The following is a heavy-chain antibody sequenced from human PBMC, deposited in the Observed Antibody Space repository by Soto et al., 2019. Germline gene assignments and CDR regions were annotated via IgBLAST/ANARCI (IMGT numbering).Heavy chain of an antibody. J-gene: IGHJ6*02. CDR3: AKSVAGFPVIKSQKKFSVYYGMDV. V-gene: IGHV3-23*01. Sequence: GGSLRLSCAASGFTFSSYAMSWVRQAPGKGLEWVSAISGSGGSTYYADSVKGRFTISRDNSKNTLYLQMNSLRAEDTAVYYCAKSVAGFPVIKSQKKFSVYYGMDVWGQGTTVTVSS. CDR1: GFTFSSYA. CDR2: ISGSGGST. D-gene: IGHD6-19*01.